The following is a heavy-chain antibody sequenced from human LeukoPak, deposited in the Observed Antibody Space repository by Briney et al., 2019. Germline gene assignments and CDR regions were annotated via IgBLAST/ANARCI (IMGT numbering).Heavy chain of an antibody. CDR1: GYTFTSYA. CDR2: IIPIFGTA. CDR3: AGTLAKQGQWLVLRLGFDY. V-gene: IGHV1-69*13. D-gene: IGHD6-19*01. Sequence: ASVKVSCKASGYTFTSYAISWVRQAPGQGLEWMGGIIPIFGTANYAQKFQGRVTITADESTSTAYMELSSLRSEDTAVYYCAGTLAKQGQWLVLRLGFDYWGQGTLVTVSS. J-gene: IGHJ4*02.